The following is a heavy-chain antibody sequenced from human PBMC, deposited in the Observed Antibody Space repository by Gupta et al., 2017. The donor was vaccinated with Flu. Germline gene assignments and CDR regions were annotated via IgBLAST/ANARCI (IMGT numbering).Heavy chain of an antibody. J-gene: IGHJ4*02. CDR3: VRGASGWIWIDY. V-gene: IGHV3-74*01. CDR1: GFTFSGYW. CDR2: INPDGSYT. Sequence: EVQLVESGGVLVQPGGFLRLSCAASGFTFSGYWMHWVRQAPGKGLVWVSRINPDGSYTNYADSVKGRFTVSRDNGKDTLFLQMNSLRAEDTAIYYWVRGASGWIWIDYWGQGTLVTVSS. D-gene: IGHD6-19*01.